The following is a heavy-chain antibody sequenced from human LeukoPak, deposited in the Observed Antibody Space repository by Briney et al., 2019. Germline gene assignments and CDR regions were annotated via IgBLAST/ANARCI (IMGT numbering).Heavy chain of an antibody. CDR1: GFTFSSYA. CDR2: ISYDGSNK. V-gene: IGHV3-30*04. Sequence: GGSLRLSCAASGFTFSSYAMHWVRQAPGKGLEWVAVISYDGSNKYYADSVKGRFTISRDNAKNSLYLQMNSLRAEDTALYYCARGGFGSNMYTDYWGQGTLVTVSS. J-gene: IGHJ4*02. D-gene: IGHD3-10*01. CDR3: ARGGFGSNMYTDY.